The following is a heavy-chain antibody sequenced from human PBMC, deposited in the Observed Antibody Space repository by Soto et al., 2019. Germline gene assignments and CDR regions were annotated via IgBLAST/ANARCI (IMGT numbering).Heavy chain of an antibody. CDR1: GYTFTSYA. D-gene: IGHD6-13*01. Sequence: GASVKVSFKASGYTFTSYAMHWVRQAPGQRLEWMGWINAGNGNTKYSQKFQGRVTITRDTSASTAYMELSSLRSEDTAVYYCARPKIAAESAGYYGMDVWGQGTTVTVSS. V-gene: IGHV1-3*01. CDR3: ARPKIAAESAGYYGMDV. J-gene: IGHJ6*02. CDR2: INAGNGNT.